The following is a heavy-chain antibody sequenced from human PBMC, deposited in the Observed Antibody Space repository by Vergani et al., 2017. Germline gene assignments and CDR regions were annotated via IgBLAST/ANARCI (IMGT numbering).Heavy chain of an antibody. CDR1: GGSISSSSYY. J-gene: IGHJ5*02. CDR3: ARPIDDYVWGSYRENWFDP. Sequence: QLQLQESGPGLVKPSETLSLTCTVSGGSISSSSYYWGWIRQPPGKGLEWIGRIYCSGSTYYNPSPKSRVTISVDTANNQFSRKLSSVTAADTAVYYCARPIDDYVWGSYRENWFDPWGQGTLVTVSS. V-gene: IGHV4-39*07. CDR2: IYCSGST. D-gene: IGHD3-16*02.